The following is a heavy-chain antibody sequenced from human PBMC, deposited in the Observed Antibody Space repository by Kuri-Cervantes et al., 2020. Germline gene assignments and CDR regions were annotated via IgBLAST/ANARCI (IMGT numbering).Heavy chain of an antibody. CDR1: GFSLSDSF. D-gene: IGHD3-3*01. J-gene: IGHJ4*02. V-gene: IGHV3-11*01. Sequence: LSLTCAASGFSLSDSFMTWIRLPPGKGMEWISYINTNGGLLYYADSVKGRFTISRDNAKNSLYLQMNSLRAEDTAVYYCARGGSYDFWSGYYTLRIPLDYWGQGTLVTVSS. CDR2: INTNGGLL. CDR3: ARGGSYDFWSGYYTLRIPLDY.